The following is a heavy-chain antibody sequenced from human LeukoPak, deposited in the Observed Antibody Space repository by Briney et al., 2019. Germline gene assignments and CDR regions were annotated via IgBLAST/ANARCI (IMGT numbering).Heavy chain of an antibody. J-gene: IGHJ4*02. V-gene: IGHV1-2*02. CDR3: ARVSRNEWELLYVFDY. CDR2: INPNSGGT. Sequence: ASVKVSCKASGYTFTGYYMHWVRQAPGQGLEGMGWINPNSGGTNYAQKFQGRVTMTRDTSISTAYMELSRLRSDDTAVYYCARVSRNEWELLYVFDYWGQGTLVTVSS. D-gene: IGHD1-26*01. CDR1: GYTFTGYY.